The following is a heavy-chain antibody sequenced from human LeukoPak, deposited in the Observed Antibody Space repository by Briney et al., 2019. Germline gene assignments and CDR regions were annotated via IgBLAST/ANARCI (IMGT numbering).Heavy chain of an antibody. V-gene: IGHV3-23*01. J-gene: IGHJ4*02. D-gene: IGHD3-10*01. CDR1: GFTFNSYG. Sequence: PGGSLRLSCAASGFTFNSYGMSWVRQAPGKVLEWVSAISGSGGSTYYADSVKGRFTISRDNSQNTLYLQMNSLRAEDKAVYYCAKDRGIISDYWGQGSLVSVSS. CDR3: AKDRGIISDY. CDR2: ISGSGGST.